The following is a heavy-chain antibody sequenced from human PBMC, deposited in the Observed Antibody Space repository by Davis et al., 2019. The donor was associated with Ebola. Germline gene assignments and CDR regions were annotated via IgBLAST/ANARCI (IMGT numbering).Heavy chain of an antibody. Sequence: ASVKVSCKASGYTFTGYYMHWVRQAPGQGLEWMGWINPNSGGTNYAQKFQGRVTMTRDTSISTAYMELSRLRSDDTAVYYCARGVLWFGELLYYYYGMDVWGQGTTVTVSS. CDR3: ARGVLWFGELLYYYYGMDV. CDR2: INPNSGGT. J-gene: IGHJ6*02. V-gene: IGHV1-2*02. CDR1: GYTFTGYY. D-gene: IGHD3-10*01.